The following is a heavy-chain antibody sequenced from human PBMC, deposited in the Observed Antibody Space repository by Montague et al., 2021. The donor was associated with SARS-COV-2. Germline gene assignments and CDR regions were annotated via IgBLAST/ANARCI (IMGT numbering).Heavy chain of an antibody. CDR1: GGFISSYY. Sequence: SETLSLTCTVSGGFISSYYWSWIRQPPGKGLEWIGYIYYSGSTNXNPSLKSRVTISVDTSKNQFSLKLSSVTAADTAIYYCARQIMFWFDPWGQGTLVTVSS. CDR3: ARQIMFWFDP. CDR2: IYYSGST. V-gene: IGHV4-59*01. D-gene: IGHD3-16*01. J-gene: IGHJ5*02.